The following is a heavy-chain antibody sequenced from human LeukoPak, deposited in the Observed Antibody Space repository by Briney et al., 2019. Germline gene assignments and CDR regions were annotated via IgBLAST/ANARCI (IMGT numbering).Heavy chain of an antibody. CDR3: ARGRVTPDY. D-gene: IGHD4-23*01. Sequence: GGSLRLSCAASGFTFSSYWMSWVRQAPGRGLEWVASIKVDGSDKKYVDSVKGRFTVSRDNAKNSVHLQVSSLRVEDTAFYYCARGRVTPDYWGLGTLVTVSS. J-gene: IGHJ4*02. V-gene: IGHV3-7*01. CDR1: GFTFSSYW. CDR2: IKVDGSDK.